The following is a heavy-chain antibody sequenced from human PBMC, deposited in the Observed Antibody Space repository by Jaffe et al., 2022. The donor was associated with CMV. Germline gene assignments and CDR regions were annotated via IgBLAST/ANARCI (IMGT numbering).Heavy chain of an antibody. CDR1: GFTFSSYW. J-gene: IGHJ6*03. CDR3: ARDGTAGTAEYYMDV. Sequence: EVQLVESGGGLVQPGGSLRLSCAASGFTFSSYWMHWVRQAPGKGLVWVSRINSDGSSTSYADSVKGRFTISRDNAKNTLYLQMNSLRAEDTAVYYCARDGTAGTAEYYMDVWGKGTTVTVSS. CDR2: INSDGSST. V-gene: IGHV3-74*01. D-gene: IGHD6-19*01.